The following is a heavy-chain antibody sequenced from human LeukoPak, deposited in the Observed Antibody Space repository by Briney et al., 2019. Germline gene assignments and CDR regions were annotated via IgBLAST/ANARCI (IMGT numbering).Heavy chain of an antibody. CDR1: GFTFDDYA. CDR3: AKDTYSTSLTGFDH. D-gene: IGHD6-6*01. V-gene: IGHV3-9*01. Sequence: GGSLRLSCAASGFTFDDYAMQWVRQAPGKGLEWVSDISWNGGSIGYADSVKGRFTISRDNAKNSLYLQMNSLRAEDTALYYCAKDTYSTSLTGFDHWGQGTLVTVSS. CDR2: ISWNGGSI. J-gene: IGHJ4*02.